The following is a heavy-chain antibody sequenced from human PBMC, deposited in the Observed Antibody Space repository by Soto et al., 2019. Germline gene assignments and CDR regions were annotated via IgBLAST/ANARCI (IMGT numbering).Heavy chain of an antibody. J-gene: IGHJ4*02. CDR3: ARAVAVPADFDD. D-gene: IGHD6-19*01. CDR2: INAGNGNT. V-gene: IGHV1-3*01. Sequence: GASVKVSCKASGYTFTSYAMHWVRQAPGQRLEWMGWINAGNGNTKYSQKFQGRVTITRDTSASTAYMELSSLRSEDTALYYCARAVAVPADFDDWGQGTLVPVSS. CDR1: GYTFTSYA.